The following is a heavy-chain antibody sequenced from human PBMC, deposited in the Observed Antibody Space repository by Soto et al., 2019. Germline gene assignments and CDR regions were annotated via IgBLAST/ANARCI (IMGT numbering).Heavy chain of an antibody. J-gene: IGHJ4*01. CDR1: GGSFSGYY. D-gene: IGHD5-18*01. V-gene: IGHV4-34*01. Sequence: PAGTLSLTCAVYGGSFSGYYLSWIRQPPGKGLEWIGEINHSGSTTYNPPLKSRVTISADSAKSQFSLKLSSVTAADPAVYYCAGRYGSCFDYWGQGTLVTDSA. CDR2: INHSGST. CDR3: AGRYGSCFDY.